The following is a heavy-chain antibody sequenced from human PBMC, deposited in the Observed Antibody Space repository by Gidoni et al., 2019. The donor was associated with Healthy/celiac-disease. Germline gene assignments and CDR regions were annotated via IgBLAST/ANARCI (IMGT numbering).Heavy chain of an antibody. CDR2: IYYSGST. J-gene: IGHJ4*02. CDR1: GGSISSSSYY. Sequence: QLQLQESGPGLVKPSETLSLTCTVSGGSISSSSYYWGWIRQPPGKGLEWIGSIYYSGSTYYNPALKSRVTISVDTSKNQFSLKLSSVTAADTAVYYCARRAVVVITTSWDYWGQGTLVTVSS. D-gene: IGHD3-22*01. V-gene: IGHV4-39*01. CDR3: ARRAVVVITTSWDY.